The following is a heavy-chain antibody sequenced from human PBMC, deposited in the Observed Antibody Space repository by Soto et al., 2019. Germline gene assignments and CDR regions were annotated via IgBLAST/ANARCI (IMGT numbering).Heavy chain of an antibody. D-gene: IGHD5-12*01. J-gene: IGHJ4*02. Sequence: PGGSLRLSCGASGFTFTSYTMSWVRQAPGKGLEWVSVISGTADSTYYADSVKGRFTISRDKSKNTLYLQMKSLRAEDTAIYYCAKGVDIESTPIDFWGQGTLVTVSS. CDR2: ISGTADST. CDR3: AKGVDIESTPIDF. CDR1: GFTFTSYT. V-gene: IGHV3-23*01.